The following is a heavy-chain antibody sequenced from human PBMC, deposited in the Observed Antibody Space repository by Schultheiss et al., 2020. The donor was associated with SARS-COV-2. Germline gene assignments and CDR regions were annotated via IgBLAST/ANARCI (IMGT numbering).Heavy chain of an antibody. Sequence: GGSLRLSCKGSGYSFISHWISWVRQMPGKGLEWMGIIYPGDSDTRYSPSFQGQVTISADKSISTAYLQWSSLKASDTAMYYCARLPDYSSGWWFDYWGQGTLVTVSS. J-gene: IGHJ4*02. D-gene: IGHD6-19*01. CDR3: ARLPDYSSGWWFDY. CDR1: GYSFISHW. CDR2: IYPGDSDT. V-gene: IGHV5-51*01.